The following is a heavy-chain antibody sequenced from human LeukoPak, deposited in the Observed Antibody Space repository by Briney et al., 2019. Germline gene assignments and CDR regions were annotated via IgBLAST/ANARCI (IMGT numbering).Heavy chain of an antibody. D-gene: IGHD3-10*01. J-gene: IGHJ4*02. CDR3: AKASMVRGVIDMIFDY. V-gene: IGHV3-23*01. CDR2: ISGSGGST. Sequence: GGSLRLSWAASGFTFSSYAMSWVRQAPVKGLEWVSAISGSGGSTYYADSVKGRFTISRDNSKNTLYLQMNSLRAEDTAVYYCAKASMVRGVIDMIFDYWGQGTLVTVSS. CDR1: GFTFSSYA.